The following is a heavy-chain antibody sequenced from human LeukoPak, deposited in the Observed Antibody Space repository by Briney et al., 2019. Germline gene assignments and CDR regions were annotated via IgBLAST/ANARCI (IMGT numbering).Heavy chain of an antibody. Sequence: SETLSLTCTVSGGSISSSSYYWGWIRQPPGKGLEWIGSIYYSGSTYYNPSLKSRVTISVDTSKNQFSLKLSSVTAADTAVYYCARASSSGWYGGHFDYWGQGTLVTVSS. CDR3: ARASSSGWYGGHFDY. CDR2: IYYSGST. J-gene: IGHJ4*02. CDR1: GGSISSSSYY. D-gene: IGHD6-19*01. V-gene: IGHV4-39*07.